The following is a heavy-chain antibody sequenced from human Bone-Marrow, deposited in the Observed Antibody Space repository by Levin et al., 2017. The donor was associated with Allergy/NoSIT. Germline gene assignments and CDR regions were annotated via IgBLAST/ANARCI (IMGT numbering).Heavy chain of an antibody. CDR3: ARLPRSYDFWSGLGAFDI. CDR2: IYPGDSDT. V-gene: IGHV5-51*01. J-gene: IGHJ3*02. CDR1: GYSFTSYW. D-gene: IGHD3-3*01. Sequence: GESLKISCKGSGYSFTSYWIGWVRQMPGKGLEWMGIIYPGDSDTRYSPSFQGQVTISADKSISTAYLQWSSLKASDTAMYYCARLPRSYDFWSGLGAFDIWGQGTMVTVSS.